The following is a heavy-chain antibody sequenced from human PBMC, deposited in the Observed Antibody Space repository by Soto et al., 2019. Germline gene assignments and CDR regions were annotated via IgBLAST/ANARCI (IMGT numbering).Heavy chain of an antibody. J-gene: IGHJ4*02. V-gene: IGHV3-30*04. D-gene: IGHD3-16*01. Sequence: GGSLRLSCAASGFTFNNYAMHWVRQAPGKGLEWVAVISYDGRNKYVDSVKGRFTISRDNSKNTFFLQMNSLRPEDTALYYCARARGGEDLATPFDHWGQGTLVTVSS. CDR2: ISYDGRNK. CDR1: GFTFNNYA. CDR3: ARARGGEDLATPFDH.